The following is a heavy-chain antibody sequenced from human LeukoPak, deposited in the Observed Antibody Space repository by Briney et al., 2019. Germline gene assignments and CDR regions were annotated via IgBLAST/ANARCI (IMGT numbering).Heavy chain of an antibody. V-gene: IGHV6-1*01. CDR1: GDSVSSNGAA. Sequence: SQTLSLTCAISGDSVSSNGAARHWIRQSPSRGLEWLGRTYYRSKWYNDYAVSMKSRITINPDTSKNQFSLQLNSVTPEDTAVYYCAREAYYFDYWGQGTLVTVSS. J-gene: IGHJ4*02. CDR3: AREAYYFDY. CDR2: TYYRSKWYN.